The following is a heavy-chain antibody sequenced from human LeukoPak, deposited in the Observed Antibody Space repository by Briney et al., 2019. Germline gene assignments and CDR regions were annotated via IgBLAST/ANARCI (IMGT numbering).Heavy chain of an antibody. Sequence: GGSLRLSCAASGFTFSDYYMSWIRQAPGKGLEWVSYISSSGSTIYYADSVKGRFTISRDNAKNSLYLQMNSLRAEDTAVYYCAREMGGWLRFRRFGAFDIWGQGTMVTVSS. CDR1: GFTFSDYY. CDR2: ISSSGSTI. D-gene: IGHD5-12*01. V-gene: IGHV3-11*01. CDR3: AREMGGWLRFRRFGAFDI. J-gene: IGHJ3*02.